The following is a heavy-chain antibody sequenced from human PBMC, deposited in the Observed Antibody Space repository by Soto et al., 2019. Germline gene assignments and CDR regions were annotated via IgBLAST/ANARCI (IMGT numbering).Heavy chain of an antibody. V-gene: IGHV3-23*01. CDR2: ISNSGHSA. CDR1: GFTFSSYA. J-gene: IGHJ5*02. D-gene: IGHD5-12*01. CDR3: AKGGPTFLNWFGP. Sequence: PGGSLRLSCAASGFTFSSYAMNWVRQAPGKGLEWISVISNSGHSAYCADSVKGRFTISRDNSKNTLYLQIKSLRAEDTAAYYCAKGGPTFLNWFGPWGQ.